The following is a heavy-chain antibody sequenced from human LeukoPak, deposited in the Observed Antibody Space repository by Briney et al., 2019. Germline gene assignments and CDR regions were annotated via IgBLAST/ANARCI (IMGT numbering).Heavy chain of an antibody. J-gene: IGHJ1*01. CDR2: MNPNSGNT. D-gene: IGHD2-15*01. CDR3: ARDDDYCSGGSCYEYFQH. V-gene: IGHV1-8*03. Sequence: ASVKVSCKASGYTFTSYDINWVRQATGQGLEWMGWMNPNSGNTGYAQKFQGRVTITRNTSISTAYMELSSLRSEDTAVYYCARDDDYCSGGSCYEYFQHWGQGTLVTVSS. CDR1: GYTFTSYD.